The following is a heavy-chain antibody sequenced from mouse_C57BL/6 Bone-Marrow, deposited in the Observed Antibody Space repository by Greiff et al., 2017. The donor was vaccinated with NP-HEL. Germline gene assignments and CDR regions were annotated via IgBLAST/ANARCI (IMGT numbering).Heavy chain of an antibody. Sequence: VQLQQSGPELVKPGASVKISCKASGYAFSSSWMNWVKQRPGKGLEWIGRIYPGDGDTNYNGKFKGKATLTADKSSSTAYMQLSSLTSEDSAVYFCARPRDGYHYAMDYWGQGTSVTVSS. CDR1: GYAFSSSW. J-gene: IGHJ4*01. D-gene: IGHD2-3*01. CDR2: IYPGDGDT. V-gene: IGHV1-82*01. CDR3: ARPRDGYHYAMDY.